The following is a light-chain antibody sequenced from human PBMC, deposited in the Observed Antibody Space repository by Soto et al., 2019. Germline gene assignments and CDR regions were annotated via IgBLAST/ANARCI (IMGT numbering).Light chain of an antibody. CDR3: QHSYSTPYT. CDR1: QSISSY. Sequence: DIQMTQSPSSLSASEGDRVTITCRASQSISSYLNWYQQKPGKAPKLLIYAASSLQSGVPSRFSGSGSGTDFTLTISSLQPEDFATYYCQHSYSTPYTFGQGTKLEIK. CDR2: AAS. V-gene: IGKV1-39*01. J-gene: IGKJ2*01.